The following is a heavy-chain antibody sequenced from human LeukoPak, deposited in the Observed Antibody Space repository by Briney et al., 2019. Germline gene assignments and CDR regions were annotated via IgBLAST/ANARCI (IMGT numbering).Heavy chain of an antibody. D-gene: IGHD3-16*01. J-gene: IGHJ6*03. V-gene: IGHV4-59*01. Sequence: KTSETLSLTCTVSGGSISSYYWSWIRQPPGKGLEWIGYIYYSGSTNYNPSLKSRVTISVDTSKNQFSLKLSSVTAADTAVYYCARSPGLGGSAGFYHYYLHVWGQG. CDR1: GGSISSYY. CDR3: ARSPGLGGSAGFYHYYLHV. CDR2: IYYSGST.